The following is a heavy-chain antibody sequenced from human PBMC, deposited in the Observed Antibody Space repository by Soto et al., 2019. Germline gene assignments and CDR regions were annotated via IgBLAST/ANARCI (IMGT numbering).Heavy chain of an antibody. Sequence: QVQLQESVPGLVKPSETLSLTCTVSGDSVSSGSYYWTWIRQPPGKGLEWIGYLYYTGTTNYNPSLKSRVTMSLDTSSNQFSLRLSSVTAADTAVYFCARTFCSTTSCQAHGMDVWGQGTSVTVSS. D-gene: IGHD2-2*01. CDR1: GDSVSSGSYY. CDR3: ARTFCSTTSCQAHGMDV. J-gene: IGHJ6*02. CDR2: LYYTGTT. V-gene: IGHV4-61*01.